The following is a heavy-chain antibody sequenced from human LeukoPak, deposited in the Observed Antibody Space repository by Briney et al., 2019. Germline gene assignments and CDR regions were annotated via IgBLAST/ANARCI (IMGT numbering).Heavy chain of an antibody. CDR2: TSAYNGNT. V-gene: IGHV1-18*01. D-gene: IGHD3-10*01. J-gene: IGHJ5*02. CDR1: GYTFTSYG. Sequence: GASVKVSCKASGYTFTSYGISWVRQAPGQGLEWMGWTSAYNGNTNYAQKLQGRVTMTTDTSTSTAYMEVRSLRSDDTAVYYCARQHYYGSGTYWFDPWGQGTLVTVSS. CDR3: ARQHYYGSGTYWFDP.